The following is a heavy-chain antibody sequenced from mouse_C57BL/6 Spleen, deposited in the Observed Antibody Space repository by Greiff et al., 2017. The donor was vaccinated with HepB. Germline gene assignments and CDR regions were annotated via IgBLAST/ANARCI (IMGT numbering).Heavy chain of an antibody. Sequence: EVQRVESGGGLVKPGGSLKLSCAASGFTFSDYGMHWVRQAPEKGLEWVAYISSGSSTIYYADTVKGRFTISRDNAKNTLFLQMTSLRSEDTAMYYCARDYYGGGFAYWGQGTLVTVSA. J-gene: IGHJ3*01. CDR2: ISSGSSTI. CDR3: ARDYYGGGFAY. D-gene: IGHD1-1*01. V-gene: IGHV5-17*01. CDR1: GFTFSDYG.